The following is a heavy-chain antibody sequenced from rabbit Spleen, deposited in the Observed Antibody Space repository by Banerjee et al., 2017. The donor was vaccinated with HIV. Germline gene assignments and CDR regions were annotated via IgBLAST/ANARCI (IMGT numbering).Heavy chain of an antibody. J-gene: IGHJ4*01. CDR1: GLDFSSSYW. D-gene: IGHD2-1*01. CDR3: ARGDANL. V-gene: IGHV1S40*01. CDR2: IVTGSSGIT. Sequence: QSLEESGGDLVKPGASLTLTCTASGLDFSSSYWICWVRQAPGKGLEWIACIVTGSSGITYYASWAKGRFTITKTSSTTVTLQMTSLTAAATATYFCARGDANLWGPGTLVTVS.